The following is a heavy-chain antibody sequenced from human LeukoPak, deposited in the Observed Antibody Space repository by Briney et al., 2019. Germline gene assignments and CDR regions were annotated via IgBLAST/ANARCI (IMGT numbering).Heavy chain of an antibody. J-gene: IGHJ4*02. Sequence: PSETLSLTCTVSGVSISSHYWSWIRQPAGKGLEWIGRIYTSGSTNHNPSLKSRVTMSLDTSKKQFSLKLTSVTAADTAVYYCARGWELFGYWGQGTLVTVSS. CDR2: IYTSGST. CDR3: ARGWELFGY. D-gene: IGHD1-26*01. V-gene: IGHV4-4*07. CDR1: GVSISSHY.